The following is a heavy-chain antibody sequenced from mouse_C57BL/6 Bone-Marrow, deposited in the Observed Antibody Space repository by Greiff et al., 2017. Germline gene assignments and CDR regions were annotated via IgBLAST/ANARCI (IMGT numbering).Heavy chain of an antibody. CDR1: GFSLTSYG. D-gene: IGHD1-1*01. CDR2: IWSGGST. CDR3: ARKGYGSSCWYFDV. J-gene: IGHJ1*03. V-gene: IGHV2-2*01. Sequence: VKLVESGPGLVQPSQSLSITCTVSGFSLTSYGVHWVRQSPGKGLEWLGVIWSGGSTDYNAAFISRLSISKDNSKSQVFFTMNSLQADDTAIYYCARKGYGSSCWYFDVWGTGTTVTVSS.